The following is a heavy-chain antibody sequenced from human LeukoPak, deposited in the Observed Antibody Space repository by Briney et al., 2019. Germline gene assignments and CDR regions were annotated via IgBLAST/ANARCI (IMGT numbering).Heavy chain of an antibody. J-gene: IGHJ3*02. CDR2: IIPIFGTA. CDR3: ARGLVGATIEGAFDI. CDR1: GGTFSSYA. D-gene: IGHD1-26*01. Sequence: ASVKVSCKASGGTFSSYAISWVRQAPGQGLEWMGGIIPIFGTANYAQKFQGRVTITADESTSTAYMELSSLRSEDTAVYYCARGLVGATIEGAFDIWGQGTMVTVSS. V-gene: IGHV1-69*13.